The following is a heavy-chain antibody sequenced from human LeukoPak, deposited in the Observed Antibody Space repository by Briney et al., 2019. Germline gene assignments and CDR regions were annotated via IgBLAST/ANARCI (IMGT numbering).Heavy chain of an antibody. CDR3: ARLSPPRRIAARPQDY. CDR1: GGSISSSSYY. V-gene: IGHV4-39*01. D-gene: IGHD6-6*01. Sequence: SETLSLTCTVSGGSISSSSYYWGWIRQPPGKGLEWIGSIYYSGSTYYNPSLKSRVTISVDTSKNQFFLKLSSVTAADTAVYYCARLSPPRRIAARPQDYWGQGTLVTVSS. J-gene: IGHJ4*02. CDR2: IYYSGST.